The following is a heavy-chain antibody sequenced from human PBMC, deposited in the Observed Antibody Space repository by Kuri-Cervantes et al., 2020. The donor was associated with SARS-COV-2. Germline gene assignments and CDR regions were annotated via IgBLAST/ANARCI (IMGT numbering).Heavy chain of an antibody. V-gene: IGHV3-23*01. Sequence: GESLKISCAASGFTFSSYAMSWVRQAPGKGLEWVSAISGSGGSTYYADSVKGRFTISRDNSKSTVYLQMDSLRPEDTAVYYCAKDWKVTSRDNSPWYYLDFWGQGTLVTVSS. D-gene: IGHD1-1*01. CDR1: GFTFSSYA. CDR2: ISGSGGST. CDR3: AKDWKVTSRDNSPWYYLDF. J-gene: IGHJ4*02.